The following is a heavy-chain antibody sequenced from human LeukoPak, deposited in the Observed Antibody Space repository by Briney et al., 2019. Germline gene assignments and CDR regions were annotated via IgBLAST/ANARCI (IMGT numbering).Heavy chain of an antibody. Sequence: GGSLRLSCTASGFTFSNTHMHWVRQAPGKGLEWISGISGSGASTYYADSVTGRFTISRDNSRNTLYLQMNSLRGDDTAVYYCAKDVGKWESLHFFDYWGQGTLVTVSS. V-gene: IGHV3-23*01. D-gene: IGHD1-26*01. CDR2: ISGSGAST. CDR1: GFTFSNTH. CDR3: AKDVGKWESLHFFDY. J-gene: IGHJ4*02.